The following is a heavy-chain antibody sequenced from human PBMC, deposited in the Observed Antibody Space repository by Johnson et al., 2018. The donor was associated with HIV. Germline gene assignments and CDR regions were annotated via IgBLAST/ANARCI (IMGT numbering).Heavy chain of an antibody. CDR1: GFTFGECA. CDR2: ISSSGSTI. J-gene: IGHJ3*02. V-gene: IGHV3-11*04. D-gene: IGHD6-13*01. CDR3: ASGWGIAASDAFDI. Sequence: QVQLVESGGGLVQPGRSLRLSCTASGFTFGECAMSWFRQAPGKGLEWVSYISSSGSTIYYADSVKGRFTISRDNAKNSVYLQMNSLRAEDTAVYYCASGWGIAASDAFDIWGQGTMVIVSS.